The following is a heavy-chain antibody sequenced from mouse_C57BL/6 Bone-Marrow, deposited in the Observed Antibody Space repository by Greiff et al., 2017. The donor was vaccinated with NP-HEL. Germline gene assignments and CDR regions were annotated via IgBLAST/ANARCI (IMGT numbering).Heavy chain of an antibody. D-gene: IGHD1-1*01. J-gene: IGHJ1*03. Sequence: EVKLVESEGGLVQPGSSMKLSCTASGFTFSDYYMAWVRQVPEKGLEWVANINYDGSSTYYLDSLKSRFIISRDNAKNILYLQMSSLKSEDTATYYCARENYGSSWRYFDVWGTGTTVTVSS. V-gene: IGHV5-16*01. CDR3: ARENYGSSWRYFDV. CDR2: INYDGSST. CDR1: GFTFSDYY.